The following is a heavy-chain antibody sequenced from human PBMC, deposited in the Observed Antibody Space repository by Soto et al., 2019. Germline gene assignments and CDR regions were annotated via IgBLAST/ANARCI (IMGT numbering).Heavy chain of an antibody. D-gene: IGHD3-10*01. CDR3: ARDRLPQNDLYGSGSYSFDY. V-gene: IGHV1-3*01. J-gene: IGHJ4*02. CDR1: GYTFTSYA. Sequence: GASVKVSCKASGYTFTSYAMHWVRQAPGQRLEWMGWINAGNGNTKYSQKFQGRVTITRDTSASTAYMELSSLRSEDTAVYYCARDRLPQNDLYGSGSYSFDYWGQGTLVTVSS. CDR2: INAGNGNT.